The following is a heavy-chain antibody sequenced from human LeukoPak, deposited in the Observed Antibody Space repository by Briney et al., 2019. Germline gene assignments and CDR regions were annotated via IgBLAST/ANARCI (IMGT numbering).Heavy chain of an antibody. CDR3: ARVPNWNDLTVGFGY. CDR2: ISTSGSTI. V-gene: IGHV3-48*03. D-gene: IGHD1-1*01. CDR1: GFTFSSYE. Sequence: GGSLTLSCAASGFTFSSYEMNWVRQAPGKGPEWVSYISTSGSTIYYADSVKGRFTISRDNAKNSLYLQMNSLRAEDTAVYYCARVPNWNDLTVGFGYWGQGTLVTVSS. J-gene: IGHJ4*02.